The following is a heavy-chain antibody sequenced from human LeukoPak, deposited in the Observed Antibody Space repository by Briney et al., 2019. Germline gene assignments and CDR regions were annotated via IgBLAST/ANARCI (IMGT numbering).Heavy chain of an antibody. Sequence: SQTLSLTCTVSGGSISSGGYYWSWIRQHPGKGLEWIGYIYYSGSTYYNPSLKSRVTISVDTSKNQFSLKLSSVTAADTAVYYCAREGRYFDWLFPGAFDIWGQGIMVTVSS. CDR1: GGSISSGGYY. CDR3: AREGRYFDWLFPGAFDI. CDR2: IYYSGST. V-gene: IGHV4-31*03. D-gene: IGHD3-9*01. J-gene: IGHJ3*02.